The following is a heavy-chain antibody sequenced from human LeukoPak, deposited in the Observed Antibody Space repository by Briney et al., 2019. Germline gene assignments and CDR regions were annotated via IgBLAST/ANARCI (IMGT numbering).Heavy chain of an antibody. CDR2: IYYSGST. V-gene: IGHV4-39*01. D-gene: IGHD5-18*01. CDR3: ARRSGYSYGIDAFDI. J-gene: IGHJ3*02. CDR1: GGSISSSSYY. Sequence: SETLSLTCTVSGGSISSSSYYWGWIRQPSGKGLEWIGSIYYSGSTYYNPSLKSRVTISVDTSKNQFSLKLSSVTAADTAVYYCARRSGYSYGIDAFDIWGQGTMVTVSS.